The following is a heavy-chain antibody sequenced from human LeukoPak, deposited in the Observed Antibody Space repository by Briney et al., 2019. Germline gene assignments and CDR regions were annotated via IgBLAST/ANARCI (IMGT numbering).Heavy chain of an antibody. CDR2: ISYDGSNK. D-gene: IGHD4-23*01. J-gene: IGHJ4*02. V-gene: IGHV3-30*18. CDR1: GFTFSSYG. Sequence: GGSLRLSCAASGFTFSSYGMHWVRQVPGKGLEWVAVISYDGSNKYYADSVKGRFTISRDNSKNTLYLQMNSLRAEDTAVYYCAKDYGGNSGYFDYWGQGTLVTVSS. CDR3: AKDYGGNSGYFDY.